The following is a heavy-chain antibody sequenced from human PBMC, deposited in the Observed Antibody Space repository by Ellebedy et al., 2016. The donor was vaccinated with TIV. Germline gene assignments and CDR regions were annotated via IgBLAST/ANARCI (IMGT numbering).Heavy chain of an antibody. D-gene: IGHD6-6*01. CDR1: GYTFTSYG. CDR3: ARDDGIAARPENT. Sequence: SVKVSXKASGYTFTSYGISWVRQAPGQGLEWMGGIIPIFGTANYAQKFQGRVTITADESTSTAYMELSSLRSEDTAVYYCARDDGIAARPENTWGQGTLVTVSS. V-gene: IGHV1-69*13. CDR2: IIPIFGTA. J-gene: IGHJ5*02.